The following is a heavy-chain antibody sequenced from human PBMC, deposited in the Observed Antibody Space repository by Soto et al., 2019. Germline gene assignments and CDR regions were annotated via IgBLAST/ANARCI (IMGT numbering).Heavy chain of an antibody. D-gene: IGHD2-2*01. J-gene: IGHJ4*02. CDR2: IHYSGTT. CDR3: ARVPDY. Sequence: SETLSLTCTVSGGSIRSYYWGWIRQPTGKGLEWIGYIHYSGTTNYNPSLKSRVTISVDRSKNQFSLKLSSVTAADTAVYYCARVPDYWVQGILVTVSS. CDR1: GGSIRSYY. V-gene: IGHV4-59*12.